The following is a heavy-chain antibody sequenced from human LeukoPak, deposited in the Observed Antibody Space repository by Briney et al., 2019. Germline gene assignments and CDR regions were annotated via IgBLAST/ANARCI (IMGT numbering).Heavy chain of an antibody. CDR3: ARGYYDSSGYDSGFDY. CDR1: GGSISSGGYS. J-gene: IGHJ6*04. D-gene: IGHD3-22*01. V-gene: IGHV4-30-2*01. Sequence: SETLSLTCAVSGGSISSGGYSWSWIRQPPGKGLEWIGYIYHSGSTYYNPSLKSRVTISVDRSKNQFSLKLSSVTAADTAVYYCARGYYDSSGYDSGFDYWGKGTTVTASS. CDR2: IYHSGST.